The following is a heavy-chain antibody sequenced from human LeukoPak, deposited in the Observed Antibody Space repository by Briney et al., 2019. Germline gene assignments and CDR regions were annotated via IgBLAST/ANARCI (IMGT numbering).Heavy chain of an antibody. V-gene: IGHV1-46*01. Sequence: ASVKVSRKASGYIFISYYMHWVRQAPGQGLEWMGIINPSGGSTSYAQKFQGRVTMTRDMSTSTVYMELSSLRSEDTAVYYCAREDGEWELRAFDIWGQGTMVTVSS. CDR1: GYIFISYY. CDR3: AREDGEWELRAFDI. J-gene: IGHJ3*02. D-gene: IGHD1-26*01. CDR2: INPSGGST.